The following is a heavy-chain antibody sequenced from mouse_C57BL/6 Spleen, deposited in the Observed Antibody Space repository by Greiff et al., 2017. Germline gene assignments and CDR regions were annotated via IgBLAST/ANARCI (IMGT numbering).Heavy chain of an antibody. J-gene: IGHJ2*01. V-gene: IGHV5-12*01. CDR2: ISNVGSST. CDR1: GFTFSDYY. Sequence: EVMLVESGGGLVQPGGSLKLSCAASGFTFSDYYMYWVRQTPEKRLEWVAYISNVGSSTYYPDTVKGGFTISGVNAKNTLYLQMSRLKSEDTAMYYCERQGETDPFDHWGQGTALAVSS. D-gene: IGHD4-1*01. CDR3: ERQGETDPFDH.